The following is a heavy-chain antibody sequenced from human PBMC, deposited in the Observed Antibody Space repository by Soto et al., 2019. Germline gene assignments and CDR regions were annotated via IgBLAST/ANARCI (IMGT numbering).Heavy chain of an antibody. Sequence: QVQLQESVPGLVKPSGTLSLTCAVSGGSISSSNWWSWVRQPPGKGLEWIGEIYHSGSPNYNPSLKSRVTISVDKSKNQFSLKLSYVAAADTAVYYCARDRESEFGSTWFDYWGQGTLFTVSS. J-gene: IGHJ4*02. D-gene: IGHD3-10*01. V-gene: IGHV4-4*02. CDR3: ARDRESEFGSTWFDY. CDR2: IYHSGSP. CDR1: GGSISSSNW.